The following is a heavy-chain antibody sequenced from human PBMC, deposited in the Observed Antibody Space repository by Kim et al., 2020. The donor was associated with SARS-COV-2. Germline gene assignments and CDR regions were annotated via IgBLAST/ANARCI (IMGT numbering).Heavy chain of an antibody. V-gene: IGHV6-1*01. J-gene: IGHJ6*02. CDR1: GDSVSSNSVT. CDR2: TYYRSKWYN. CDR3: ARGVRYSSDSGGMDV. Sequence: SETLSLTCAISGDSVSSNSVTWNWIRQSPSRGLEWLGRTYYRSKWYNDYAVSVKSRITSNPDTSKNQFSLQLNSVTPEDTAVYYCARGVRYSSDSGGMDVWGQGTTVTV. D-gene: IGHD6-19*01.